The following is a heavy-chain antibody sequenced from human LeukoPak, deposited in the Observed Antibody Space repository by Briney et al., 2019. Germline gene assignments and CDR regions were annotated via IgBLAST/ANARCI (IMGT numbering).Heavy chain of an antibody. CDR1: GGSISSYY. Sequence: PSETLSLTCTVSGGSISSYYWSWIRQPAGKGLEWNGRIYTSGSTNYNPSLKSRVTMSVDTSKNQFSLKLSSVTAADTAVYYCARAVSSGYYYRNWFDPWGQGTLVTVSS. CDR2: IYTSGST. J-gene: IGHJ5*02. V-gene: IGHV4-4*07. CDR3: ARAVSSGYYYRNWFDP. D-gene: IGHD3-22*01.